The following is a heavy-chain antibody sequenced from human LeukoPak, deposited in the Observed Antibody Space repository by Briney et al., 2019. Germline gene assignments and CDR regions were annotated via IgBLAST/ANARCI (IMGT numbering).Heavy chain of an antibody. D-gene: IGHD4-17*01. J-gene: IGHJ4*02. CDR3: ARRTVTNPPAFDY. CDR2: ISSSSSYI. Sequence: GGSLRLSCAASGFTFSSYEMNWVRQAPGKGLEWVSAISSSSSYIYYADSVKGRFTISRDNAKNSLYLQMNSLRAEDTAVYYCARRTVTNPPAFDYWGQGTLVTVSS. V-gene: IGHV3-21*01. CDR1: GFTFSSYE.